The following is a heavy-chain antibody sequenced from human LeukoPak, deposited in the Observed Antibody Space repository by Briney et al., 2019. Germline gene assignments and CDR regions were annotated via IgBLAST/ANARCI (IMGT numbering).Heavy chain of an antibody. Sequence: GASVKVSCKVSGYTLTELSMHWVRQAPGQGLEWMGWINPNSGGAIYAQKFQGRVTMTRDTSISTVYMELSRLRSDDTAVYYCARAPPITRGPFDPWGQGTLVTVSS. CDR3: ARAPPITRGPFDP. D-gene: IGHD3-10*01. CDR2: INPNSGGA. CDR1: GYTLTELS. V-gene: IGHV1-2*02. J-gene: IGHJ5*02.